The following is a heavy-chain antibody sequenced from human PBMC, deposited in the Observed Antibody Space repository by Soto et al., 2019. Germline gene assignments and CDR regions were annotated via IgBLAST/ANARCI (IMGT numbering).Heavy chain of an antibody. CDR2: IYPDSGGT. D-gene: IGHD3-22*01. V-gene: IGHV1-2*02. Sequence: ASVKVSCTTSGYTFSGVYIHWVRQEPGQGLESMGWIYPDSGGTDYAQKFQGRVTMTRDTSISTAYMELSRLRSDDTAVYYCAKARPSGGYYYVEAFDVWGQGTMVTVSS. J-gene: IGHJ3*01. CDR1: GYTFSGVY. CDR3: AKARPSGGYYYVEAFDV.